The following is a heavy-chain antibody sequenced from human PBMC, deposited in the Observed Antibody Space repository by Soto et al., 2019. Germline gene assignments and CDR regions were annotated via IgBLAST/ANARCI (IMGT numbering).Heavy chain of an antibody. Sequence: QVYLVESGGGVVQPGRSLRLSCAASGFTFSTHTMHWVRQAPGKGLEWVAFISYDGSKRYYADSVRGRLTISRDNSKHTLFLQMNSLRAEDTAVYSCVRDPSHDLLRDFDFWGQGTRVTVSS. D-gene: IGHD3-3*01. CDR3: VRDPSHDLLRDFDF. CDR1: GFTFSTHT. J-gene: IGHJ4*02. V-gene: IGHV3-30-3*01. CDR2: ISYDGSKR.